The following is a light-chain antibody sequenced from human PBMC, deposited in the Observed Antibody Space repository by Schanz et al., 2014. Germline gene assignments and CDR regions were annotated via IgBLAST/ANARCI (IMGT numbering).Light chain of an antibody. V-gene: IGLV2-14*02. J-gene: IGLJ3*02. CDR2: EGS. CDR1: SSDVGSYNL. Sequence: QSVLTQPASVSGSPGQSITISCTGTSSDVGSYNLVSWYQQHPGKAPKLMIYEGSKRPSGVSDRFSGSKSGNTASLTISGLQAEDEADYYCSSYTSSNTVVFGGGTKLTVL. CDR3: SSYTSSNTVV.